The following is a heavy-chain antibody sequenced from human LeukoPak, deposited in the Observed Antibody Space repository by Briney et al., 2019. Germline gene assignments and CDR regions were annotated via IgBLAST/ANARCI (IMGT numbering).Heavy chain of an antibody. CDR2: ILSGGNT. CDR1: GFTFTTYA. D-gene: IGHD3-10*01. V-gene: IGHV3-23*01. J-gene: IGHJ4*02. CDR3: VKSVASGTYYNNDC. Sequence: PGGSLRLSCAASGFTFTTYAMTWVRQAPPQGLEWVSSILSGGNTYYAESVKGRFTISRDNSKNTLYVQMNSLSAEDTAVYYCVKSVASGTYYNNDCWGQGTLVTVSS.